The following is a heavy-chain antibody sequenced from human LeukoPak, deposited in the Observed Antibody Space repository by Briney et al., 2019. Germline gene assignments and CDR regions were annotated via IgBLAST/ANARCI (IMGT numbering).Heavy chain of an antibody. D-gene: IGHD4-17*01. Sequence: GASVKVSCKASGYTFTSYGISWVRQAPGQGLEWMGIIYPGDSNTKYSPSFQGQVTISADKSISTAYLQWSSLKASDTAMYYCASADYGDYDFFEDWGQGTLVTVSS. J-gene: IGHJ4*02. CDR3: ASADYGDYDFFED. CDR2: IYPGDSNT. V-gene: IGHV5-51*01. CDR1: GYTFTSYG.